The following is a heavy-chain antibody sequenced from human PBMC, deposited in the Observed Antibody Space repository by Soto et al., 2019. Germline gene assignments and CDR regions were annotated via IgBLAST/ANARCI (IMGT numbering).Heavy chain of an antibody. CDR2: IYYNGET. CDR3: TTVWLSGRSTGWHAFDH. J-gene: IGHJ5*02. V-gene: IGHV4-39*01. CDR1: GGSVSSGSYH. Sequence: QLQLQESGPGLVKPSETLSLTCTVSGGSVSSGSYHWGWVRQPPGKRPEWVGNIYYNGETHYNASLTNRASISVDTARNQFSLKLNSMTAADTAVYYCTTVWLSGRSTGWHAFDHWGQGTLVTVSS. D-gene: IGHD2-8*02.